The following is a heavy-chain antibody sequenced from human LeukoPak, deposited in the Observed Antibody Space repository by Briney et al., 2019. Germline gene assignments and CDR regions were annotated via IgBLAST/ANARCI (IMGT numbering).Heavy chain of an antibody. CDR3: ARDVVVVPLY. J-gene: IGHJ4*02. CDR1: GFTFSSYW. D-gene: IGHD3-22*01. CDR2: IKKDGSEK. Sequence: PGGSLRLSCAASGFTFSSYWMSWVRQAPGKGLEWVANIKKDGSEKYYVDSVKGRFTISRDNAKNSMFLQMNSLRAEDTAVYYCARDVVVVPLYWGRGTLVTVSS. V-gene: IGHV3-7*04.